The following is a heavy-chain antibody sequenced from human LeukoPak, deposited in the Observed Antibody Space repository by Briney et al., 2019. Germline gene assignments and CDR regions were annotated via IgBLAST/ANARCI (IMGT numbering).Heavy chain of an antibody. D-gene: IGHD6-13*01. CDR1: GGSISSYY. V-gene: IGHV4-4*07. J-gene: IGHJ4*02. CDR3: ARGEYSSSWYYFDY. Sequence: SETLSLTCTVSGGSISSYYWSWIRQPAGKGLEWIGRIYTSGSTNYNPSLKSRVTMSVDTSKNQFSLKLSSVTAADTAVYYGARGEYSSSWYYFDYWGQGTLVTVSS. CDR2: IYTSGST.